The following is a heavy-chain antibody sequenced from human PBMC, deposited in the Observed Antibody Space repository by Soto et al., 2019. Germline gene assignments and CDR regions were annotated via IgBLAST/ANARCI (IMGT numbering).Heavy chain of an antibody. V-gene: IGHV3-30-3*01. J-gene: IGHJ6*02. D-gene: IGHD2-21*02. CDR1: GFTFSSYN. CDR3: AREVGTFYYHYGMDV. CDR2: ISFDGSNK. Sequence: QVPLVESGGGVVQPGRSLRLSCAASGFTFSSYNMEWDRQAPGKGLEWVTVISFDGSNKYYADSVKGRFTISRDNSKNTVFLQMNSLRDEDTAVYYCAREVGTFYYHYGMDVWGQGTTVTVSS.